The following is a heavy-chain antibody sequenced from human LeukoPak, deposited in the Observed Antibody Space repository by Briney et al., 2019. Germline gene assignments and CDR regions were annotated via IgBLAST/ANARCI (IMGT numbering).Heavy chain of an antibody. CDR3: AKDTRGGYDSTYYFDY. Sequence: PGGSLRLSCAASGFTFDDYAMHWVRQAPGKGLEWVSGISWNSGSIGYADSVKGRFTISRDNAKNSLYLQMSSLRAEDTALYYCAKDTRGGYDSTYYFDYWGQGTLVTVSS. CDR2: ISWNSGSI. CDR1: GFTFDDYA. J-gene: IGHJ4*02. V-gene: IGHV3-9*01. D-gene: IGHD5-12*01.